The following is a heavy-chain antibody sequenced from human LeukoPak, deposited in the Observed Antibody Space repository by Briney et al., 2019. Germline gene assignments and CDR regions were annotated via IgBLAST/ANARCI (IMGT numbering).Heavy chain of an antibody. Sequence: GGSLRLSCAASGFTFSTYSMNWVRLAPGKGLEWVSSISSSSSYIYYADSVKGRFTISRDNAKDSLYLQMNGLRAEDTAVYYCARDRSASIAVVTAEIDYWGQGTLVTVSS. CDR3: ARDRSASIAVVTAEIDY. V-gene: IGHV3-21*01. CDR1: GFTFSTYS. D-gene: IGHD6-19*01. J-gene: IGHJ4*02. CDR2: ISSSSSYI.